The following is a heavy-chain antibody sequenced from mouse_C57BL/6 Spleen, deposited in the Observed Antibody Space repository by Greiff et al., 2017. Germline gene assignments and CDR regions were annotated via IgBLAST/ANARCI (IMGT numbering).Heavy chain of an antibody. D-gene: IGHD2-5*01. CDR2: IHPNSGST. CDR3: ARNYYSNYAGFAY. V-gene: IGHV1-64*01. J-gene: IGHJ3*01. Sequence: GLEWIGMIHPNSGSTNYNEKFKSKATLTVDKSSSTAYMQLSSLTSEDSAVYYCARNYYSNYAGFAYWGQGTLVTVSA.